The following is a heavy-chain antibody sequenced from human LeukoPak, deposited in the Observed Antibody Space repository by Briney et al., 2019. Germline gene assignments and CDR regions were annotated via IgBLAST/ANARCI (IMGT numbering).Heavy chain of an antibody. CDR2: IYYSGST. D-gene: IGHD3-22*01. CDR3: ARRPYYDSSGYPSSYYFDY. J-gene: IGHJ4*02. V-gene: IGHV4-39*01. Sequence: SETLSLTCTVSGGSISSSSYYCGWIRQPPGKGLEWIGSIYYSGSTYYNPSLKSRVTLSVDTSKNQFSLRLNSVTAADTAVYYCARRPYYDSSGYPSSYYFDYWGQGTLVTVSS. CDR1: GGSISSSSYY.